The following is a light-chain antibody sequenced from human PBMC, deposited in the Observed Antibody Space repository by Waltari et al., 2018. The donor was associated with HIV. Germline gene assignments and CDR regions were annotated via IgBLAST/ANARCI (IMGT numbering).Light chain of an antibody. J-gene: IGKJ1*01. V-gene: IGKV1-5*03. Sequence: DLQVTQSPPTLSASVGERSTITCRASQSISSWLAWYQQKPGKAPKVLIYEASSLESGVPSRFSGSGSGTDFTLTISSLQPGDFATYYCQHYNRFSGTFGQGTKVEIK. CDR1: QSISSW. CDR3: QHYNRFSGT. CDR2: EAS.